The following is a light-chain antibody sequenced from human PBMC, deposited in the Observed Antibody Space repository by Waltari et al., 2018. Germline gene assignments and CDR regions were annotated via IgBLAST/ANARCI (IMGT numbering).Light chain of an antibody. Sequence: EIVLTQSPATLSFSPGERATLSCRASQSVSSYLAWYQQKPGQAHRLLIYDASNSATGIPARFSVSGSGTDFTLTISSLEPEDFAVYYCQQRSNWLTFGGGTKVEIK. CDR3: QQRSNWLT. CDR2: DAS. V-gene: IGKV3-11*01. CDR1: QSVSSY. J-gene: IGKJ4*01.